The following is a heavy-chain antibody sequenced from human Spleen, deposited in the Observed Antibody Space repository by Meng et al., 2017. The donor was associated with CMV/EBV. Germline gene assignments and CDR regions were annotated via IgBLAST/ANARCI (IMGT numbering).Heavy chain of an antibody. V-gene: IGHV1-18*01. CDR2: ISAYNGNT. Sequence: ASVKVSCKASGYTFTGYGISWVRQAPGQGLEWMGWISAYNGNTNYAQKLQGRVTMTTDTSTNTAYMEFRSLRSDDTAVYYCARDWECLARSDVFDIWGQGTMVTVSS. D-gene: IGHD1-26*01. J-gene: IGHJ3*02. CDR1: GYTFTGYG. CDR3: ARDWECLARSDVFDI.